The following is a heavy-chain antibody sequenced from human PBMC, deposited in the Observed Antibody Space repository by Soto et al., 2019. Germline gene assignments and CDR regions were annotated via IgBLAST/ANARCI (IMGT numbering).Heavy chain of an antibody. D-gene: IGHD6-13*01. CDR2: IIPIFGTA. CDR1: GGTFSSYA. V-gene: IGHV1-69*13. Sequence: SVKVSCKASGGTFSSYAISWVRQAPGQGLEWMGGIIPIFGTANYAQKFQGRVTITADESTSTAYMELSSLRSEDTAVYYCATSRSSSWNFDYWGQGTLVTVSS. CDR3: ATSRSSSWNFDY. J-gene: IGHJ4*02.